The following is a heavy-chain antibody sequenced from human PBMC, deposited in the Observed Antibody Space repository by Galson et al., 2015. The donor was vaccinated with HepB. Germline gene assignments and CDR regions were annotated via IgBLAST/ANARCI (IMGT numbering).Heavy chain of an antibody. J-gene: IGHJ6*03. V-gene: IGHV3-48*01. CDR3: ARDNYYGSGSYYADYYYMDV. CDR2: ISSSSSTI. D-gene: IGHD3-10*01. CDR1: GFTFSSYS. Sequence: SLRLSCAASGFTFSSYSMNWVRQAPGKGLEWVSYISSSSSTIYYADSVKGRFTISRDNAKNSLYLQMNSLRAEDTAVYYCARDNYYGSGSYYADYYYMDVWGKGTTVTVSS.